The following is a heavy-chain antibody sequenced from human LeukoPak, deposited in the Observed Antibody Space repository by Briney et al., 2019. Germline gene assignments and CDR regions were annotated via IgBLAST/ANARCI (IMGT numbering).Heavy chain of an antibody. CDR1: GYTFTSYG. CDR2: ISAYNGNT. J-gene: IGHJ4*02. V-gene: IGHV1-18*01. D-gene: IGHD5-12*01. Sequence: ASVRVSCKASGYTFTSYGISWVRQAPGQGLEWMGWISAYNGNTNYAQKLQGRVTMTTDTSTSTAYMELRSLRSDDTAVYYCAAGQGAYGGYDIDYWGQGALVTVSS. CDR3: AAGQGAYGGYDIDY.